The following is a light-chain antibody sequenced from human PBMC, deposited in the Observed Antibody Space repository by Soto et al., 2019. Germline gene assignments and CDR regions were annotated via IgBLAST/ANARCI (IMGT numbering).Light chain of an antibody. Sequence: QSVLTQPPSASGTPGQRVTISCSGSSSNIGSNTVNWYQQLPGTAPKLLIYSNNQRPSGVPDRVSGSKSGTSGSLAISGLQSEDEADYYCAAWDDSLNGYGFGTGTKLTVL. V-gene: IGLV1-44*01. CDR1: SSNIGSNT. CDR3: AAWDDSLNGYG. J-gene: IGLJ1*01. CDR2: SNN.